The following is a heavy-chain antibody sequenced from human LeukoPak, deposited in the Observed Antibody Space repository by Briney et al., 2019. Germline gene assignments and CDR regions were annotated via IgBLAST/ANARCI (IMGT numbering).Heavy chain of an antibody. CDR1: GFTFRSYW. J-gene: IGHJ4*02. CDR3: ATGNYRDY. V-gene: IGHV3-74*01. CDR2: INTDASII. Sequence: GGSLRLSCAASGFTFRSYWMHWVRQAPGKGLVWVSRINTDASIINYADSVKGRFTISRDSAKNTLYLQMSSLRAEDTAVYYCATGNYRDYWGQGTLVTVSS. D-gene: IGHD1-7*01.